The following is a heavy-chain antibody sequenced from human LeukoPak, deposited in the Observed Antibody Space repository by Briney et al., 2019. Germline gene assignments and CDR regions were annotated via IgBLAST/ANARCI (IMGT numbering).Heavy chain of an antibody. Sequence: TGESLKISCKASEYSFTNYWLGWVRQMPGKGLEWMGIIYPRDSDTRYGPAFQGQVSFSADTSISTAYLQWSSLEASDTAMYYCARHRNRFCSSATCFTLFDSWGQGTLVTVSS. CDR1: EYSFTNYW. CDR2: IYPRDSDT. J-gene: IGHJ4*02. D-gene: IGHD2-2*01. CDR3: ARHRNRFCSSATCFTLFDS. V-gene: IGHV5-51*01.